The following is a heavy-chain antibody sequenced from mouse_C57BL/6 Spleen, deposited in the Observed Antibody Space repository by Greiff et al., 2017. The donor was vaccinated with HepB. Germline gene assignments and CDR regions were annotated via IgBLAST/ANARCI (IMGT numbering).Heavy chain of an antibody. CDR2: IDPENGDT. Sequence: VQLKQSGAELVRPGASVKLSCTASGFNIKDDYMHWVKQRPEQGLEWIGWIDPENGDTEYASKFQGKATITADTSSNTAYLQLSSLTSEDTAVYYCTTADYYGSSLFAYWGQGTLVTVSA. V-gene: IGHV14-4*01. D-gene: IGHD1-1*01. J-gene: IGHJ3*01. CDR1: GFNIKDDY. CDR3: TTADYYGSSLFAY.